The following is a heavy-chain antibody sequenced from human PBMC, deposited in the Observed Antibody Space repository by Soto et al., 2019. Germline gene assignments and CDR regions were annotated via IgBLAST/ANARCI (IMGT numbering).Heavy chain of an antibody. D-gene: IGHD6-19*01. V-gene: IGHV3-72*01. CDR1: GLIFSDYP. Sequence: EVQLVESGGGLVQPGGSLRLSCAASGLIFSDYPMDWVRQAPGKGLEWVGRIRRKANSYTTEYAASVKGRLTISREDSKNSLYLQMNSLKSEDTAVYYCAMLGGWSGGSSGMDVWGQGTTVTVSS. J-gene: IGHJ6*02. CDR3: AMLGGWSGGSSGMDV. CDR2: IRRKANSYTT.